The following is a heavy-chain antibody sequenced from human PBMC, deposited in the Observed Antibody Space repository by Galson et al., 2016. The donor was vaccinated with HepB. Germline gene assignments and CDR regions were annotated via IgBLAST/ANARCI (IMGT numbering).Heavy chain of an antibody. J-gene: IGHJ6*02. V-gene: IGHV1-69*13. CDR1: GGTFSTYT. D-gene: IGHD2-15*01. Sequence: SVKVSCKASGGTFSTYTINWVRQAPGQGLEWMGRIIPIFGTLNYAQKFQGGVTITADESTNTAYMELSSLRSEDTAVYYGARGVDCSGGGCYSRVFRSGMDVWGQGTTVTVSS. CDR2: IIPIFGTL. CDR3: ARGVDCSGGGCYSRVFRSGMDV.